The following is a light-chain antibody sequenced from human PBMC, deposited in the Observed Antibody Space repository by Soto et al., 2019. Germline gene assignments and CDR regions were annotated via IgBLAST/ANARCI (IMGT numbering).Light chain of an antibody. V-gene: IGKV3-20*01. Sequence: EIVLTQSPDTLSLSPGEGATLSCRASKSISSGYLAWYQQKPGQAPRFLIHGASIRASGIPDRFSGSGSGTDFTLTIRRLEPEDFAVYYCQLYGSSPPITFAQGTRLEIK. CDR1: KSISSGY. J-gene: IGKJ5*01. CDR2: GAS. CDR3: QLYGSSPPIT.